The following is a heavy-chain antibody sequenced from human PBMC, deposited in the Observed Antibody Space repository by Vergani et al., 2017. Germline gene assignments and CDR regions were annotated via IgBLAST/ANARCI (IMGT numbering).Heavy chain of an antibody. Sequence: QMQLVQSGPEVKKPGTSVKVSCKASGFTFTSSAMQWVRQARGQRLEWIGWIVVGSGNTNYAQKFQERVTITRDMSTSTAYMGLSSLRSEDTAVYYCARVVRGVINHGLFDYWGQGTLVAVSS. CDR1: GFTFTSSA. V-gene: IGHV1-58*02. D-gene: IGHD3-10*01. CDR2: IVVGSGNT. J-gene: IGHJ4*02. CDR3: ARVVRGVINHGLFDY.